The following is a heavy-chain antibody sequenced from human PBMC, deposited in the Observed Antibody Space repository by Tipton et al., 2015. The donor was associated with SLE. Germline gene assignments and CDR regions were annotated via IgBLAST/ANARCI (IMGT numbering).Heavy chain of an antibody. Sequence: TLSLTCTVSGGSISSYYWSRIRQPPGKGLEWIGYIYYSGSTNYNPSLKSRVTISVDTSKNQFSLKLSSVTAADTAVYYCARPSGGTVFDAFDIWGQGTMVTVSS. CDR3: ARPSGGTVFDAFDI. J-gene: IGHJ3*02. D-gene: IGHD4-17*01. CDR2: IYYSGST. CDR1: GGSISSYY. V-gene: IGHV4-59*01.